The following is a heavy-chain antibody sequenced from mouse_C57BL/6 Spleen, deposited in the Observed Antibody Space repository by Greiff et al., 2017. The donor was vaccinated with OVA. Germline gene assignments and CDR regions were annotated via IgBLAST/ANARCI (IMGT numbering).Heavy chain of an antibody. CDR2: IYPGDGDT. J-gene: IGHJ4*01. CDR3: AHYYGSSYGTMDY. Sequence: QVHVKQSGAELVKPGASVKISCKASGYAFSRYWMNWVKQRPGKGLAWIGQIYPGDGDTNYNGKFKGKSTLTADKSSSTAYMQLSSLTSEASAVYFCAHYYGSSYGTMDYWGQGTSVTVSS. D-gene: IGHD1-1*01. V-gene: IGHV1-80*01. CDR1: GYAFSRYW.